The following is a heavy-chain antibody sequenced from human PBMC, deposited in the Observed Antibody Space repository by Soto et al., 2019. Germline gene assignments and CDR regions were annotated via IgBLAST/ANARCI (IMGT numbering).Heavy chain of an antibody. CDR3: YNSNGYFDC. Sequence: GGSLRLSCAASGFTFSSYAMTWVRQAPGKGLEWVSSVSGIGNSTFYADSVKGRFTISRDNSKNTLYLQMNSLRAEDTAVYYCYNSNGYFDCWGQGTLVTVSS. V-gene: IGHV3-23*01. J-gene: IGHJ4*02. D-gene: IGHD4-4*01. CDR1: GFTFSSYA. CDR2: VSGIGNST.